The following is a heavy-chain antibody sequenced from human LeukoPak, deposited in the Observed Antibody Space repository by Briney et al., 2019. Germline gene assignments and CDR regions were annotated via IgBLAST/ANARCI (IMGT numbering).Heavy chain of an antibody. Sequence: SGGSLTLSCAASGFTFSSYSMNWVRQAPGKGLEWVSYISSSSSTIYYADSVKGRFTISRDNAKNSLYVQMNSLRAEDTAVYYCAREDREPNYYYYYMDVWGKGTTVTVSS. CDR1: GFTFSSYS. D-gene: IGHD1-26*01. V-gene: IGHV3-48*04. CDR2: ISSSSSTI. J-gene: IGHJ6*03. CDR3: AREDREPNYYYYYMDV.